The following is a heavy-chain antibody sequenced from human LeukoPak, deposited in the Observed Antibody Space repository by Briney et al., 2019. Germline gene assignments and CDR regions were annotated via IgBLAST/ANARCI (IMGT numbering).Heavy chain of an antibody. CDR1: GFTFSSYA. J-gene: IGHJ4*02. V-gene: IGHV3-23*01. CDR2: VTGSGSNT. CDR3: AKGVSRVTPRYFDY. Sequence: GRSLRLSCAASGFTFSSYAMSWVRQAPGGGLEWVSAVTGSGSNTYYADSVKGRFTISRDNSKNTLYLQMNSLRAEDTAVYYCAKGVSRVTPRYFDYWGQGTLVTVSS. D-gene: IGHD4-23*01.